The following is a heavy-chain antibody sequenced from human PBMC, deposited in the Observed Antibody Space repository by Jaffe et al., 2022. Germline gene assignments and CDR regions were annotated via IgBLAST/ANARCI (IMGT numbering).Heavy chain of an antibody. CDR2: IRYDGSNK. J-gene: IGHJ3*02. V-gene: IGHV3-30*02. CDR1: GFTFSSYG. CDR3: AKEEYIWGSYRYYGAFDI. D-gene: IGHD3-16*02. Sequence: QVQLVESGGGVVQPGGSLRLSCAASGFTFSSYGMHWVRQAPGKGLEWVAFIRYDGSNKYYADSVKGRFTISRDNSKNTLYLQMNSLRAEDTAVYYCAKEEYIWGSYRYYGAFDIWGQGTMVTVSS.